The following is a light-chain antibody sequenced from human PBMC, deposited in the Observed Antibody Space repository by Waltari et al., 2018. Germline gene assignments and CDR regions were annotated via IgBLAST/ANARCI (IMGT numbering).Light chain of an antibody. J-gene: IGLJ3*02. CDR2: VNSDGSD. V-gene: IGLV4-69*01. CDR3: QTWGTGIRV. Sequence: QLVLTQSPSASASLGASVKLTCTLSSGHSSYAIAWHQQQPEKGPRYLMKVNSDGSDDKGDGIPDRFSGSSAGAGRYLTISSLQSEDEADYYCQTWGTGIRVFGGGTKLTVL. CDR1: SGHSSYA.